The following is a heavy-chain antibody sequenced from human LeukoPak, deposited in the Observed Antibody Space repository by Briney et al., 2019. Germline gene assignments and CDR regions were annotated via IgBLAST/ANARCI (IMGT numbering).Heavy chain of an antibody. CDR1: GFSFSSYA. Sequence: GGSLRLSCAASGFSFSSYAMSWVRQAPGKGLEWVSAISGSGGSTYYADSVEGRFTISRDNSKNTLYLQMNSLRAEDTAVYYCAKERDPVLRFLEWLSGDFDYWGQGTLVTVSS. CDR2: ISGSGGST. CDR3: AKERDPVLRFLEWLSGDFDY. J-gene: IGHJ4*02. D-gene: IGHD3-3*01. V-gene: IGHV3-23*01.